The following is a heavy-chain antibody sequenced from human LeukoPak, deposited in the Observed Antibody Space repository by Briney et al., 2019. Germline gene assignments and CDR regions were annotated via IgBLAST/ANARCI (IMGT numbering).Heavy chain of an antibody. D-gene: IGHD3-3*01. J-gene: IGHJ4*02. Sequence: ASVKVSCKASGYTFASYYMQWARQAPGQGLEWMGIINPSGGSTSYAQKFQGRVTMTRDTSTSTVYMELSSLRSEDTAVYYCARAPWDFWSGHIDYWGQGTLVTVSS. V-gene: IGHV1-46*01. CDR2: INPSGGST. CDR1: GYTFASYY. CDR3: ARAPWDFWSGHIDY.